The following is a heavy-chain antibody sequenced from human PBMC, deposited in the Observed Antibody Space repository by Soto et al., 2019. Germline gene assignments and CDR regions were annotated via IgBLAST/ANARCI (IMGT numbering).Heavy chain of an antibody. Sequence: ASVKVSCKASGCTFTGCYMHWVRQAPGQGLEWMGWINPNSGGTNYAQKFQGRVTMTRDTSISTAYMELSRLRSDDTAVYYCAKDWAAGYWFDPWGQGTLVTVSS. CDR1: GCTFTGCY. CDR3: AKDWAAGYWFDP. D-gene: IGHD6-13*01. CDR2: INPNSGGT. V-gene: IGHV1-2*02. J-gene: IGHJ5*02.